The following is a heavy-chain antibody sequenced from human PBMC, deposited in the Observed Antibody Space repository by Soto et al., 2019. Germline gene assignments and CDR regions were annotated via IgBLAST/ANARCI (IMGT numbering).Heavy chain of an antibody. D-gene: IGHD6-13*01. V-gene: IGHV4-59*01. J-gene: IGHJ5*02. CDR1: GGSISSYY. CDR3: ARAPRYSSSWYRGWFDP. CDR2: IYYSGST. Sequence: SETLSLTCTVSGGSISSYYCSWIRQPPGKGLEWIGYIYYSGSTNYNPSLKSRVTISVDTSKNQFSLKLSSVTAADTAVYFCARAPRYSSSWYRGWFDPWGQGTLVTVSS.